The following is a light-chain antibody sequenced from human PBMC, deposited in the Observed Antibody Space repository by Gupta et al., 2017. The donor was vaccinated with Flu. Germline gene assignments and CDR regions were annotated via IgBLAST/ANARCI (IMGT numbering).Light chain of an antibody. CDR1: RGRDHSDKETY. CDR3: RQGKQLPGT. J-gene: IGKJ1*01. V-gene: IGKV2-30*02. CDR2: KGS. Sequence: LRTPDSICSCASRGRDHSDKETYLNWFKQRPGQSPRRLIDKGSARDSGVPDRFSGSGSGTDFTLNISRVEAEDVGIYYCRQGKQLPGTCGQGTKVEI.